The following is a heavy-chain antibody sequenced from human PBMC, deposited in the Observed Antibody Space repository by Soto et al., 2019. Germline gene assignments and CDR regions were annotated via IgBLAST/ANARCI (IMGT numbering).Heavy chain of an antibody. CDR3: ARETPTYSGFDY. D-gene: IGHD3-16*01. CDR1: GFTFSSYD. V-gene: IGHV3-13*01. Sequence: GGSLRLSCAASGFTFSSYDMHWVRQATGKGLEWVSAIGTAGDTYYPGSVKGRFTISRENAKNSLYLQMNSLRAEDTAVYYCARETPTYSGFDYWGQGTLVTVSS. CDR2: IGTAGDT. J-gene: IGHJ4*02.